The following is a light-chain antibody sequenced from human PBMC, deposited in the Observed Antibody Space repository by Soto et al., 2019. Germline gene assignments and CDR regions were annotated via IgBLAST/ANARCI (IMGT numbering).Light chain of an antibody. CDR3: QKYDSAPFT. Sequence: DIQMTQSPSSLSASVGDRVTITCRASQDISPYLAWYQQKSGKVPELLIYSASTLQSGVPSRFSGSGSGADFTLTISSLQPEDIATYYCQKYDSAPFTFGGGTRVDIK. CDR2: SAS. CDR1: QDISPY. J-gene: IGKJ4*01. V-gene: IGKV1-27*01.